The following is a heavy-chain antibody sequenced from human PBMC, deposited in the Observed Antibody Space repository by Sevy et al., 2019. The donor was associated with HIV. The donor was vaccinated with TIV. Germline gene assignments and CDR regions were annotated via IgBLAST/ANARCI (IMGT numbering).Heavy chain of an antibody. CDR2: IHYSGST. Sequence: SETLSLTCSVSGGPISSYYWSWIRQPPGKRLEWIGYIHYSGSTNYNASLNSRLTISVDTSKNQFSLRLTSVTAADTAVYYCARAPPVRSGDDSLNWFDPWGQGILVTVSS. V-gene: IGHV4-59*01. CDR1: GGPISSYY. D-gene: IGHD5-12*01. CDR3: ARAPPVRSGDDSLNWFDP. J-gene: IGHJ5*02.